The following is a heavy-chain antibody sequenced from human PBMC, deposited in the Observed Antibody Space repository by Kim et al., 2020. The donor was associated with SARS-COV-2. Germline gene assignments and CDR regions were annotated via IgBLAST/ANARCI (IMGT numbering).Heavy chain of an antibody. Sequence: SVKVSCKASGGTFSSYAISWVRQAPGQGLEWMGGIIPIFGTANYAQKFQGRVTITADESTSTAYMELSSLRSEDTAVYYCARDRGYSYGYQNYYYYYGMDVWGQGTTVTVSS. V-gene: IGHV1-69*13. CDR2: IIPIFGTA. CDR1: GGTFSSYA. D-gene: IGHD5-18*01. CDR3: ARDRGYSYGYQNYYYYYGMDV. J-gene: IGHJ6*02.